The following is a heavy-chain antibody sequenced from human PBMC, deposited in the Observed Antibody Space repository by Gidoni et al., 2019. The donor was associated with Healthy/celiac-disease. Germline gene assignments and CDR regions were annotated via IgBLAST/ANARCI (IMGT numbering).Heavy chain of an antibody. D-gene: IGHD1-1*01. CDR1: GFTFSSYA. V-gene: IGHV3-23*01. J-gene: IGHJ4*02. Sequence: EVQLLESGGGLVQPGGSLRLSCAASGFTFSSYAMSWVRQAPGKGLEWVSAISGSGGSTYYADSVKGRFTISRDNSKNTLYLQMNSLRAEDTAVYYCAKEMAPGVWNGMGYFDYWGQGTLVTVSS. CDR2: ISGSGGST. CDR3: AKEMAPGVWNGMGYFDY.